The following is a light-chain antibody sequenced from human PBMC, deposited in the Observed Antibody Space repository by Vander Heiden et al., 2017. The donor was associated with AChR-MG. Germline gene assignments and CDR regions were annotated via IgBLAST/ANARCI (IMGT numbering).Light chain of an antibody. V-gene: IGLV3-9*01. CDR2: RDT. CDR1: NIGSKN. CDR3: QVWDSSTVV. Sequence: SYDLTQPLSVSVALGQTATITCGGNNIGSKNVHWYQQKPGQAPVMVIYRDTNRPSGIPERFSGSNLGNTATLTISRAQAGDEADYYCQVWDSSTVVFGGGTKL. J-gene: IGLJ2*01.